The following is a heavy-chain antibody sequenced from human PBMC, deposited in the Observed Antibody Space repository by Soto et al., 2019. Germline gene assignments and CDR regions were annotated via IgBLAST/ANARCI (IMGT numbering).Heavy chain of an antibody. J-gene: IGHJ4*02. CDR2: ISGSGGST. Sequence: GGSLRLSCAASGFTFSSYAMSWVRQASGKGLEWVSAISGSGGSTYYADSVKGRFTISRDNSKNTLYLQMNSLRAEDTAVYYCAKTRQVWGSYRSYYFDYWGQGT. CDR3: AKTRQVWGSYRSYYFDY. D-gene: IGHD3-16*02. CDR1: GFTFSSYA. V-gene: IGHV3-23*01.